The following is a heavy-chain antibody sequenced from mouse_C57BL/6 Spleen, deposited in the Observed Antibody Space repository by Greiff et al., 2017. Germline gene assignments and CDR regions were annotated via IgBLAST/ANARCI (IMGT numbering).Heavy chain of an antibody. CDR1: GYTFTSYW. CDR2: INPSSGYT. Sequence: VQLQQSGAELAKPGASVTLSCKASGYTFTSYWMHWVKQRPGQGLEWIGYINPSSGYTKYNQKFKDKATLTADKSSSTAYMQLSSLTYEDAAVYYFSSYDGYDAEFDYWGQGTTLTVSS. D-gene: IGHD2-3*01. CDR3: SSYDGYDAEFDY. V-gene: IGHV1-7*01. J-gene: IGHJ2*01.